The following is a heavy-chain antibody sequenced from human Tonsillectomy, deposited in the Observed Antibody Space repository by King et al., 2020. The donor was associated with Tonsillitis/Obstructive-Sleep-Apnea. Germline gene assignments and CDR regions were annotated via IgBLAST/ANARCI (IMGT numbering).Heavy chain of an antibody. D-gene: IGHD6-6*01. V-gene: IGHV4-39*01. CDR2: IYYDGTT. CDR3: ARHSVDSSWGDSFYSMDV. Sequence: LQLQESGPGLVKPSETLSLTCTVSGGSVSSSDDYWGWIRQPPGKGLEWIATIYYDGTTYYNPPLKSRVTISLAPSKNQFSLNLHSVTAADTAVYYCARHSVDSSWGDSFYSMDVWGKGTTVTVSS. J-gene: IGHJ6*03. CDR1: GGSVSSSDDY.